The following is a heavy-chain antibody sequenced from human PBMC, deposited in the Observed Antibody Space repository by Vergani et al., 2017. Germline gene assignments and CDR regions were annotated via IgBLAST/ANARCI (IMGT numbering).Heavy chain of an antibody. J-gene: IGHJ4*02. CDR1: GGSISSSNW. D-gene: IGHD3-10*01. CDR2: IYHSGST. Sequence: QVQLQQWGAGLLKPSETLSLTCAVSGGSISSSNWWSWVRQPPGKGLEWIGEIYHSGSTNYNPSLKSRVTISVDKSKNQFSLKLSSVTAADTAVYYCATTYYYGSGSYYTFDYWGQGTLVTVSS. CDR3: ATTYYYGSGSYYTFDY. V-gene: IGHV4-4*02.